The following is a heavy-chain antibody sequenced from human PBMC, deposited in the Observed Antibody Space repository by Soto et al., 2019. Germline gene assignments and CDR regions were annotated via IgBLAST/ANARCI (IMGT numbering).Heavy chain of an antibody. CDR3: ASLPWGIVATIINTYGMDV. Sequence: QVQLVESGGGVVQPGRSLRLSCAASGFTFSSYGMHWVRQAPGKGLEWVAVIWYDGSNKYYADSVKGRFTISRDNSKNTLYLQMNSLRAEDTAVYYCASLPWGIVATIINTYGMDVWGQGTTVTVSS. J-gene: IGHJ6*02. CDR1: GFTFSSYG. V-gene: IGHV3-33*01. D-gene: IGHD5-12*01. CDR2: IWYDGSNK.